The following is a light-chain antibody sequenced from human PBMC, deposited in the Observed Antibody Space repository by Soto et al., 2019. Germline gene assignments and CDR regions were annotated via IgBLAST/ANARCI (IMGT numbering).Light chain of an antibody. J-gene: IGKJ1*01. CDR3: NQRQSWPRT. V-gene: IGKV3-11*01. CDR1: QYINTR. CDR2: QTS. Sequence: IVLTHSSATLPSTQVERVTLSCRASQYINTRLAWYQHRPGQANRLLIYQTSLRAAGIPARFSASGSGTDFTLTISDVQPEDFALYYCNQRQSWPRTFGQGTNVDI.